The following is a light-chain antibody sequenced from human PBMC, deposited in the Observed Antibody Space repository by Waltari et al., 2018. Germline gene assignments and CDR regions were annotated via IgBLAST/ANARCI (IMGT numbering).Light chain of an antibody. CDR3: QQYDNVPPMYT. V-gene: IGKV1-33*01. Sequence: GDRVTITCQASQDISNYLNWYQQKPGKAPKLLIYDASHLETGVPSRFSGSGSGTHFTFTISSLQPEDFATYYCQQYDNVPPMYTFGQGTKLEI. CDR2: DAS. J-gene: IGKJ2*01. CDR1: QDISNY.